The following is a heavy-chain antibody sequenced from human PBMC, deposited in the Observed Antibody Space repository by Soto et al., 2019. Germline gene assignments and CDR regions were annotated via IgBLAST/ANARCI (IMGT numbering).Heavy chain of an antibody. Sequence: GGSLRLSCAASGFTFSDYYMTWIRQAPGEGLEWVSYISTTSDYTNYADSVKGRSTISRDNAKNSLYLQMNSLRAEDTAVYYCARDRDLTSSWSFDYWGQGTLVTVSS. J-gene: IGHJ4*02. D-gene: IGHD6-13*01. CDR1: GFTFSDYY. V-gene: IGHV3-11*06. CDR2: ISTTSDYT. CDR3: ARDRDLTSSWSFDY.